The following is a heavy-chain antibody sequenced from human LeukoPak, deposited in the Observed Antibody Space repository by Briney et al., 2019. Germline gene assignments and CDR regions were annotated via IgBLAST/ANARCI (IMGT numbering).Heavy chain of an antibody. CDR3: ARDSHSGFQ. V-gene: IGHV4-34*01. Sequence: SETLSLTCTVSDGSFNFYFWHWIRQPPGKGLDWIGEIDDRGSTQYNPSLRSRVTISVDTSRNQFSLELTSVTAADTAVYFCARDSHSGFQWGQGTLVTVSS. J-gene: IGHJ4*02. CDR1: DGSFNFYF. D-gene: IGHD3-10*01. CDR2: IDDRGST.